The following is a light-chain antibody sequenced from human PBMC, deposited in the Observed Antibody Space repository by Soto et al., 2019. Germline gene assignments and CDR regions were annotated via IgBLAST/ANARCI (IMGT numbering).Light chain of an antibody. CDR3: QQYNNWPSIT. V-gene: IGKV3-15*01. J-gene: IGKJ5*01. CDR2: RAS. CDR1: QTIYSN. Sequence: IVMTQSPATLSVSPGERATLSCRAGQTIYSNVAWYQQRPGQAPRLLIYRASTRATGVPARFSGSGSGTEFTLTISGLQSEDFAVYYCQQYNNWPSITFGQGTRLEIK.